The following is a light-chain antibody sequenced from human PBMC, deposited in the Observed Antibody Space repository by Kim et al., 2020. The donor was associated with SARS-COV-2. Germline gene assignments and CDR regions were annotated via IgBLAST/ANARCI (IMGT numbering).Light chain of an antibody. Sequence: GDRVTITCRASQSISSWLAWYQQKPGKAPKLLIYDASSLESGVPSRFSGSGSGTEFTLTISSLQPDDFATYYCQQYNSFSWTFGQGTKVDIK. CDR2: DAS. CDR3: QQYNSFSWT. CDR1: QSISSW. J-gene: IGKJ1*01. V-gene: IGKV1-5*01.